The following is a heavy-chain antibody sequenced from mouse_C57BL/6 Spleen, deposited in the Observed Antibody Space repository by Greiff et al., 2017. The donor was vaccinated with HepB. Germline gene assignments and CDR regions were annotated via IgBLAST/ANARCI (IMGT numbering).Heavy chain of an antibody. D-gene: IGHD2-1*01. V-gene: IGHV5-16*01. J-gene: IGHJ1*03. Sequence: EVMLVESEGGLVQPGSSMKLSCTASGFTFSDYYMAWVRQVPEKGLEWVANINYDGSSTYYLDSLKSRFIISRDNAKNILYLQMSSLKSEDTATYYCARERVYGKGYFDVWGTGTTVTVSS. CDR3: ARERVYGKGYFDV. CDR2: INYDGSST. CDR1: GFTFSDYY.